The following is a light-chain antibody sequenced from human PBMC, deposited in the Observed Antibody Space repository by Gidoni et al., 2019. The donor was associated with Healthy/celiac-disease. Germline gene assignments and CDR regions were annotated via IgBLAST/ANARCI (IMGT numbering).Light chain of an antibody. V-gene: IGLV1-44*01. CDR2: SNN. Sequence: QSVLTQPPPASGTPGQGVAIPWSGSSSNIGSNTVNWYQQLPGTAPKLLIYSNNQRPSGVPGRFSGSKSGTSASLAISGLQSEDEADYYCAAWDDRLNGVVFGGGTKLTVL. J-gene: IGLJ2*01. CDR3: AAWDDRLNGVV. CDR1: SSNIGSNT.